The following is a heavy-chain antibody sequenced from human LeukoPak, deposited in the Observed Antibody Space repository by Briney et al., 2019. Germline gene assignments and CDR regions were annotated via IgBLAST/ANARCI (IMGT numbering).Heavy chain of an antibody. CDR1: GFTFSSYS. J-gene: IGHJ3*02. CDR3: ARDMYGEAFDI. Sequence: GGSLRLSCAASGFTFSSYSMNWVRQAPGKGLEWVSYISSSSSTIYYADSVKGRFTISRDNAKNSLYLQMNSPRAEDTAVYYCARDMYGEAFDIWGPGTMVTVSS. CDR2: ISSSSSTI. V-gene: IGHV3-48*01. D-gene: IGHD3-10*02.